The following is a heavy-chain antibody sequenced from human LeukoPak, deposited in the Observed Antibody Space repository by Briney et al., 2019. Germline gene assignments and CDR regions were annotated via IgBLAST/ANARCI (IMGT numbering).Heavy chain of an antibody. CDR2: IYYTGRT. J-gene: IGHJ6*03. V-gene: IGHV4-59*01. Sequence: SETLCLTCTVSGGSISRYYWSWIRQPPGKGLEWIGNIYYTGRTNYDPSLRSRVTISVDTSNNQFSLKLSSVTAADTAVYYCARDTYHYDSSAYYYYYMDVWGKGTTVTVSS. D-gene: IGHD3-22*01. CDR3: ARDTYHYDSSAYYYYYMDV. CDR1: GGSISRYY.